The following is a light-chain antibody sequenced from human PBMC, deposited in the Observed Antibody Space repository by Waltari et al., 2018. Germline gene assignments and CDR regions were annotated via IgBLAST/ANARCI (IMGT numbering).Light chain of an antibody. J-gene: IGKJ3*01. CDR1: KSINTY. CDR3: QQGYRIPLA. Sequence: DIQMTQSPSSLSASVGDRVTITCRASKSINTYLNWYQRKPGEAPKLLIYGVSTLESGVPSRFSGSGSGTDFTLTISSLQPEDFATYYCQQGYRIPLAFGPGAKVEMK. V-gene: IGKV1-39*01. CDR2: GVS.